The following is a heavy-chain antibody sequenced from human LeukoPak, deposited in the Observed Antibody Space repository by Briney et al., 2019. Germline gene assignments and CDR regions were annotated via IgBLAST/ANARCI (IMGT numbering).Heavy chain of an antibody. J-gene: IGHJ4*02. CDR2: ISYSGST. CDR1: GDSISSYH. CDR3: ARVGRGDYGWGSYSFDY. V-gene: IGHV4-59*01. D-gene: IGHD3-16*01. Sequence: SETLSLTCTVSGDSISSYHWSWIRQPPGKGLEWIGYISYSGSTSCNPSLKSRVTISVDTSENQFSLKLSSVTASDTAVYYCARVGRGDYGWGSYSFDYWGQGTLVTVSS.